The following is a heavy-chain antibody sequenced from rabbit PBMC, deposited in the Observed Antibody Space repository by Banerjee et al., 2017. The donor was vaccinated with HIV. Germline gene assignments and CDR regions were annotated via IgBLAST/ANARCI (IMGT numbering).Heavy chain of an antibody. D-gene: IGHD6-1*01. J-gene: IGHJ4*01. CDR2: IYTGSGST. CDR3: ARDAGVGAYTGYYLDL. CDR1: GFTFSSSYY. Sequence: QEQLVESGGGLVQPEGSLTLTCTASGFTFSSSYYMCWVRQAPGKGLEWIGCIYTGSGSTYCASWAKGRFTISKTSSTTVTLQMTSLTAADTATYFCARDAGVGAYTGYYLDLWGPGTLVTVS. V-gene: IGHV1S45*01.